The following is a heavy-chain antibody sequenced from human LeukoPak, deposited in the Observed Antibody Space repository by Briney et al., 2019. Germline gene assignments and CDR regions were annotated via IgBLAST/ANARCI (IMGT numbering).Heavy chain of an antibody. D-gene: IGHD6-19*01. CDR3: AKDLSLSVADDY. Sequence: GGSLRLSCAASGFTFSSYAMSWVRQAPGKGREWVSASSGSGGSTYYADSVKGRFTISRDNSKNTLYLQMNSLRAEDTAVYYCAKDLSLSVADDYWGQGTLVTVSS. J-gene: IGHJ4*02. CDR1: GFTFSSYA. V-gene: IGHV3-23*01. CDR2: SSGSGGST.